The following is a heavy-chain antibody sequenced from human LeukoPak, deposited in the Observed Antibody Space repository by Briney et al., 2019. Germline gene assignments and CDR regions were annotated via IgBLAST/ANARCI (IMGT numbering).Heavy chain of an antibody. D-gene: IGHD4/OR15-4a*01. V-gene: IGHV3-30*02. CDR1: GFIFSSYG. CDR3: AKVSLNMVNDAFDI. Sequence: GGSLRLSCAASGFIFSSYGMHWVRQAPDKGLEWVAFIRYDGSRKYYADSVKGRFTISRDNSKNTLYLQMNSLRAEDTAMYYCAKVSLNMVNDAFDIWGQGTMVSISS. J-gene: IGHJ3*02. CDR2: IRYDGSRK.